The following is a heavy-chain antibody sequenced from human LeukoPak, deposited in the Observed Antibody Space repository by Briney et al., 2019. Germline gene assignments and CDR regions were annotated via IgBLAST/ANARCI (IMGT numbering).Heavy chain of an antibody. V-gene: IGHV3-23*01. Sequence: GGSLRLSCAASGFTFSSYAMSWVRQAPGKGLEWVSAISGSGGSTYYADSVKGRFTISRDNSKNTLYLQMNSLRAEDTAVYYCARLYCSGANCYPTDYWGQGTLVTVSS. D-gene: IGHD2-15*01. CDR3: ARLYCSGANCYPTDY. J-gene: IGHJ4*02. CDR1: GFTFSSYA. CDR2: ISGSGGST.